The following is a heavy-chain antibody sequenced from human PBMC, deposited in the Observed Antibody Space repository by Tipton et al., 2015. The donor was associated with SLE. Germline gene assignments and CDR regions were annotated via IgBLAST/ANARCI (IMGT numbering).Heavy chain of an antibody. CDR3: ARARNYFGSGLNWFDS. CDR2: IFKIGSP. J-gene: IGHJ5*01. Sequence: TLSLTCSVSGGSISSNDYYWGWIRQPPGKGLEWIGNIFKIGSPHYNPSLKSRVSLSVDTSKNQFSLKLSSVTTADTAVYFCARARNYFGSGLNWFDSWGQVTLGTVSS. V-gene: IGHV4-39*07. D-gene: IGHD3-10*01. CDR1: GGSISSNDYY.